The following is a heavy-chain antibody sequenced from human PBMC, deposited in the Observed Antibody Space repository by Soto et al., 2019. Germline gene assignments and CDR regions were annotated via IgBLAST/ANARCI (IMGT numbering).Heavy chain of an antibody. D-gene: IGHD1-26*01. CDR2: IYSSGST. CDR3: ARLDKVVDY. J-gene: IGHJ4*02. V-gene: IGHV4-59*01. Sequence: QVQLQESGPGLVKPSETLSLTCTVSGGSISGSYWSWIRQPPGKGLEWIGYIYSSGSTYYNPSLRSRVTMSVDTSKNQFSLKLSSVTAADTAVYYCARLDKVVDYWSQGTLVTVSS. CDR1: GGSISGSY.